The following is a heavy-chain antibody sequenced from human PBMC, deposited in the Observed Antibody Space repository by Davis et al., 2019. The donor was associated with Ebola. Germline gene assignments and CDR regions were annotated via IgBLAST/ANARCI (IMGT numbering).Heavy chain of an antibody. D-gene: IGHD5-18*01. Sequence: GESLKISCAASGFTFSSYAMSWVRQAPGKGLEWVANIKQDGSEKYYVDSVKGRFTISRDNAKNSLYLQMNSLRAEDTAVYYCARVLRQLFDYWGQGTLVTVSS. CDR3: ARVLRQLFDY. J-gene: IGHJ4*02. V-gene: IGHV3-7*01. CDR2: IKQDGSEK. CDR1: GFTFSSYA.